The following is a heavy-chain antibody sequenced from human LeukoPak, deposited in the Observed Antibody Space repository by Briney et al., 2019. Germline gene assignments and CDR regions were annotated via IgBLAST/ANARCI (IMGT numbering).Heavy chain of an antibody. D-gene: IGHD3-22*01. CDR3: ARAGPRVTMIVVVIQKWRAFEI. J-gene: IGHJ3*02. CDR1: GGSFSGYY. CDR2: INHSGST. V-gene: IGHV4-34*01. Sequence: SETLSLTCAVYGGSFSGYYWSWIRQPPGKGLEWIGEINHSGSTNYNPSLKSRVTISVDTSKNQFSLKLSSVTAADTAVYYCARAGPRVTMIVVVIQKWRAFEIWGQGTMVTVSS.